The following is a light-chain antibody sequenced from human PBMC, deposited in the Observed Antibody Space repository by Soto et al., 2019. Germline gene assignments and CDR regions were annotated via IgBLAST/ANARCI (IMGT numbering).Light chain of an antibody. Sequence: EVVMTHSTLSLPVTLGQPASISCSSNQSLVHSDGIAYFSWFQQRPGRSPRRLIYKVSNRDSGVPARFSGSGSGTDFALKISGVEAEDVGVYYCMQGTHWPPTFGQGTKVDIK. CDR2: KVS. CDR1: QSLVHSDGIAY. V-gene: IGKV2-30*02. CDR3: MQGTHWPPT. J-gene: IGKJ1*01.